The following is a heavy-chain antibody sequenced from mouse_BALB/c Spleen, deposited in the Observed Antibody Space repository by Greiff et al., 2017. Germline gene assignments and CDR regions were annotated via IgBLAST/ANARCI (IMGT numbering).Heavy chain of an antibody. J-gene: IGHJ2*01. CDR3: ARGGDDDYFDY. CDR1: GFTFSSFG. D-gene: IGHD2-12*01. V-gene: IGHV5-17*02. Sequence: DVKLVESGGGLVQPGGSRKLSCAASGFTFSSFGMHWVRQAPEKGLEWVAYISSGSSTIYYADTVKGRFTISRDNPKNTLFLQMTSLRSEDTAMYYCARGGDDDYFDYWGQGTTLTVSS. CDR2: ISSGSSTI.